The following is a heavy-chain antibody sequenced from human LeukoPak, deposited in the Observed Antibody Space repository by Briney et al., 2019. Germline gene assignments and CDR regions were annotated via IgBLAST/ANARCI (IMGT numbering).Heavy chain of an antibody. CDR1: GVSISSGSNY. D-gene: IGHD3-22*01. J-gene: IGHJ3*02. V-gene: IGHV4-39*01. Sequence: PSETLSLTCRVSGVSISSGSNYWGWIRQPPGKTLEWIGSIYSSGSTYYNSSLKSRVIILIDTAKNHFSLNLSSVTAADTAVYYCARQSLEFAYYYDSSAHGAFDIWGQGTMVTVSS. CDR3: ARQSLEFAYYYDSSAHGAFDI. CDR2: IYSSGST.